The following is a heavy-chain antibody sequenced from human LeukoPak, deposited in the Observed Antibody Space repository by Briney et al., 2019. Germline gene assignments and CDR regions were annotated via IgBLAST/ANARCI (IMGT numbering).Heavy chain of an antibody. J-gene: IGHJ5*02. D-gene: IGHD3-10*01. CDR2: INHSGST. CDR1: GGSFSGYY. V-gene: IGHV4-34*01. Sequence: PSETLSLTCAVYGGSFSGYYWSWIRQPPGKGLEWIGEINHSGSTNYNPSLKSRVTISVDTSKNQFSLKLSSVTAADTAVYYCARVPPRLPSASRAMVRGVGGNWFDPWGQGTLVTVSS. CDR3: ARVPPRLPSASRAMVRGVGGNWFDP.